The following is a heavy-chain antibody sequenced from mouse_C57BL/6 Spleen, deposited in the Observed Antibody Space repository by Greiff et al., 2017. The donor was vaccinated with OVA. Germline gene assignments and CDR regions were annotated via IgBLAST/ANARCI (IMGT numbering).Heavy chain of an antibody. J-gene: IGHJ2*01. V-gene: IGHV1-69*01. CDR2: IDPSDSYP. D-gene: IGHD4-1*01. CDR1: GYTFTSYW. Sequence: VQLQQSGAELVMPGASVKLSCKASGYTFTSYWMHWVKQRPGQGLEWIGEIDPSDSYPNYNQNFKGKSTLPVDKSSSTAYMQLSSLTSEDSAVYYCARWGLLGRGIDYWGQGTTLTVSS. CDR3: ARWGLLGRGIDY.